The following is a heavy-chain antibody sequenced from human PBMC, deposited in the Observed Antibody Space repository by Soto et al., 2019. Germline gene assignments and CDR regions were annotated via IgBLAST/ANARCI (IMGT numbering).Heavy chain of an antibody. CDR1: GYSFTSYW. V-gene: IGHV5-51*01. J-gene: IGHJ6*03. CDR3: AREVVPAAIIQSSYYYYYMDV. Sequence: GESLKISCKGSGYSFTSYWIGWVRQMPGKGLEWMGIIYPGDSDTRYSPSFQGQVTISADKSISTAYLQWSSLKASDTAMYYCAREVVPAAIIQSSYYYYYMDVWGKGTTVTVSS. D-gene: IGHD2-2*01. CDR2: IYPGDSDT.